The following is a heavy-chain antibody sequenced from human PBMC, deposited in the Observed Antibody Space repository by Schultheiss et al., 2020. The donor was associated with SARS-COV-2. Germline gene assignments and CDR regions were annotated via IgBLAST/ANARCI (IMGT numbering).Heavy chain of an antibody. V-gene: IGHV3-48*01. D-gene: IGHD6-13*01. CDR2: ISSGSSNI. CDR1: GFTFSSYN. J-gene: IGHJ4*02. CDR3: ARQIAAAAKDY. Sequence: GESLKISCAASGFTFSSYNMNWVRQAPGGGLEWVAYISSGSSNIYYADSVKGRFTISRDNAKNSLYLQMNSLRVEDMAVYYCARQIAAAAKDYWGQGTLVTVSS.